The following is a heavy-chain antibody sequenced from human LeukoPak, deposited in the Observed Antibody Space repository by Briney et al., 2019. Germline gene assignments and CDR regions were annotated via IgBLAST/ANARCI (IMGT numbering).Heavy chain of an antibody. V-gene: IGHV3-23*01. CDR1: GFTFSSSA. CDR3: AKPSTAAGRNFDY. Sequence: PGGSLRLSCAASGFTFSSSAMSWVRQAPERGLEWVSLISGSGGSTNYADSVKGRFTISRDNSKNTLYLQMNSLTAEDTAVYYCAKPSTAAGRNFDYWGQGTLVTVSS. CDR2: ISGSGGST. D-gene: IGHD2-21*02. J-gene: IGHJ4*02.